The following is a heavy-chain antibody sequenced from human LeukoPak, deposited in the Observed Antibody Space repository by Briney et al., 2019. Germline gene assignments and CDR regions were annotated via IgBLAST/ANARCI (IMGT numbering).Heavy chain of an antibody. V-gene: IGHV4-4*02. CDR1: GGSISSSNW. CDR2: IYHSGST. D-gene: IGHD3-22*01. J-gene: IGHJ4*02. CDR3: ARGPLGDSSGYTDY. Sequence: SETLSLTCAVSGGSISSSNWWSWVRQPPGKGLEWTGEIYHSGSTNYNPSLKSRVTISVDKSKNQFSLKLSSVTAADTAVYYCARGPLGDSSGYTDYWGQGTLVTVSS.